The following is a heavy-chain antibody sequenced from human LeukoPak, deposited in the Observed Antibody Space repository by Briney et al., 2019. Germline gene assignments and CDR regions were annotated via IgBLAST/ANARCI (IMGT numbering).Heavy chain of an antibody. J-gene: IGHJ6*03. D-gene: IGHD3-10*01. CDR1: GGSISTSYY. CDR3: ARDDRAKRIITMVRGAFYYMDV. CDR2: IHYSGST. V-gene: IGHV4-39*07. Sequence: SETLSLTCTVSGGSISTSYYWGWIRQPPGKGLEWIGSIHYSGSTYYNPSLKSRVTISVDTSKSQFSLKLSSVTAADTAVYYCARDDRAKRIITMVRGAFYYMDVWGKGTTVTVSS.